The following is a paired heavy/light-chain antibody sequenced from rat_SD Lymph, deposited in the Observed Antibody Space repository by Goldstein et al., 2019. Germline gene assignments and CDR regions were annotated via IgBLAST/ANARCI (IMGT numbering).Heavy chain of an antibody. V-gene: IGHV1-31*01. Sequence: EVQLQQSGAELVKPGASVKLSCKTSGYTFSNYYMSWLKQMPGQNIEWIGNIYGGNGGTGYNQKFKGKATLTVDKSSSTAYMDLSSLTSEDSAVYFCARLSSYHVFDYWGQGVMVTVSS. D-gene: IGHD1-2*01. CDR2: IYGGNGGT. CDR3: ARLSSYHVFDY. CDR1: GYTFSNYY. J-gene: IGHJ2*01.
Light chain of an antibody. CDR1: EGISND. CDR3: QQSYKYPYT. CDR2: AAS. V-gene: IGKV12S8*01. Sequence: DIQMTQSPASLSASLGETVSIECLASEGISNDLAWYQQKSGKSPQLLIYAASRLQDGVPSRFSGSGSGTRYSLKISGMQPEDEADYFCQQSYKYPYTFGAGTKLELK. J-gene: IGKJ2-3*01.